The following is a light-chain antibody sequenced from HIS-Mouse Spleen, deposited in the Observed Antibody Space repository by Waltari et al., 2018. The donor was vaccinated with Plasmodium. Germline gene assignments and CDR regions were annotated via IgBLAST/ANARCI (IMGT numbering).Light chain of an antibody. CDR3: CSYAGSSTYV. CDR1: SSAVGSYNL. J-gene: IGLJ1*01. CDR2: EGS. Sequence: QSALTQPASVSGSPGQPITTSCTGTSSAVGSYNLCSWYQQHPGKAPKLMIYEGSKRPSGVSNRFSGSKSGNTASLTISGLQAEDEADYYCCSYAGSSTYVFGTGTKVTVL. V-gene: IGLV2-23*01.